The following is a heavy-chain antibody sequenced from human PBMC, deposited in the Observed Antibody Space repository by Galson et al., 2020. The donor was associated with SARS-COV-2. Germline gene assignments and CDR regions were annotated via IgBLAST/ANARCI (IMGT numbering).Heavy chain of an antibody. J-gene: IGHJ4*02. CDR2: ISSSGTTI. V-gene: IGHV3-48*03. D-gene: IGHD3-10*01. Sequence: GGSLRLSCAASGFTFGSYEMNWVRQAPGKGLEWLSYISSSGTTIYYADSVKGRFTISRDNAKNSLYLQMNSLRAEDTAIYYCARGKMTAPNPEFRHITMVLGRPNNGGPPDDWGQGTLVTVSS. CDR3: ARGKMTAPNPEFRHITMVLGRPNNGGPPDD. CDR1: GFTFGSYE.